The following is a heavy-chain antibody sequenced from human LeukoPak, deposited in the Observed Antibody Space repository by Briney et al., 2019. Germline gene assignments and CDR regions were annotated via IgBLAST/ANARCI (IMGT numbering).Heavy chain of an antibody. CDR3: ARWKLDDNYGSGSHYGVGMDV. CDR2: IYYSGST. D-gene: IGHD3-10*01. CDR1: GGSISSYY. J-gene: IGHJ6*02. V-gene: IGHV4-59*01. Sequence: SETLSLTCTVSGGSISSYYWSWIRQPPGKGLEWIGYIYYSGSTNYNPSLKSRVTISVDTSKNQFSLKLSSVTAADTAVYYCARWKLDDNYGSGSHYGVGMDVWGQGTTVTVSS.